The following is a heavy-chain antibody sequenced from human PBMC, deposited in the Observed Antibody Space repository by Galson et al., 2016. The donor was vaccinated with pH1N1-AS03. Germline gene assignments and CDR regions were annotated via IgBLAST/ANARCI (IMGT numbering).Heavy chain of an antibody. D-gene: IGHD3-3*01. CDR2: IRGTSQIT. CDR1: GFTFSTFA. CDR3: ARLSGMVPTEYYFAS. Sequence: SLRLSCAASGFTFSTFAMSWVRRAPGKGLEWVSLIRGTSQITYYADSGKGRFTIPKDNSKSTLFLQMNSLRSEDTAIYYCARLSGMVPTEYYFASWGQGTLVAVSS. V-gene: IGHV3-23*01. J-gene: IGHJ4*02.